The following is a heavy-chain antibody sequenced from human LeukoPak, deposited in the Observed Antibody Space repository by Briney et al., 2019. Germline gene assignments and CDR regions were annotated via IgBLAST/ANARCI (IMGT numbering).Heavy chain of an antibody. J-gene: IGHJ5*02. D-gene: IGHD3-3*01. CDR2: IYYDGSNK. V-gene: IGHV3-33*08. CDR3: ARDPFNYDFPFDP. CDR1: GFTFSTYG. Sequence: GRSLRLSCAASGFTFSTYGMHWVRQAPGKGLEWVAVIYYDGSNKNYENSVKDRFTISRDNSKNTLYLQMNSLRAEDTAVYYCARDPFNYDFPFDPWGQGTLVTVSS.